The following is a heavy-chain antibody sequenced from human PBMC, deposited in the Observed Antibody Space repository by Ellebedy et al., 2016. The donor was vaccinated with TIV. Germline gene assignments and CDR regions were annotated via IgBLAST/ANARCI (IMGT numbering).Heavy chain of an antibody. J-gene: IGHJ3*02. Sequence: GESLKISCGASGFSFRSYWMTWVRQAPGKGLERVANINQDGSDKYYEDSVKGRFTIARDNAKNSLFLQMSSLRVEDTAVYYCARDGSYGDYLSPRHAFNMWGQGTMVTVSS. D-gene: IGHD4-17*01. CDR3: ARDGSYGDYLSPRHAFNM. V-gene: IGHV3-7*01. CDR2: INQDGSDK. CDR1: GFSFRSYW.